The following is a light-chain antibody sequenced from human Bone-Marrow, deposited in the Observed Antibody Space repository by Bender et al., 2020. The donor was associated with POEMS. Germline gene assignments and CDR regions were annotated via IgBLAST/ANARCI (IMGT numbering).Light chain of an antibody. V-gene: IGLV4-69*02. J-gene: IGLJ3*02. Sequence: QLVLTQSPSASASLGASVKLTCTLTNDHSAYAIAWHQQQPDKGPRYLMKVNNDGSHIKGDGIPDRFSGSSSGAERYLTISGLQSEDEADYYCQTWGAGTWVFGGGTKLTVL. CDR1: NDHSAYA. CDR3: QTWGAGTWV. CDR2: VNNDGSH.